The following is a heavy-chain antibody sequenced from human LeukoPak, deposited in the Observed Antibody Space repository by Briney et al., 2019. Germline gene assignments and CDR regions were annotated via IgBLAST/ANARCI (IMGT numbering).Heavy chain of an antibody. D-gene: IGHD1-14*01. CDR2: IYTSGST. CDR1: GGSISSGSYY. CDR3: ARGMGGPRPQPHPHYCYYMDV. V-gene: IGHV4-61*02. Sequence: SETLSLTCTVSGGSISSGSYYWSWIRQPAGKGLEWIGRIYTSGSTNYNPSLKSRVTISVDTSKNQFSLKLSSVTAADTAVYYCARGMGGPRPQPHPHYCYYMDVWGKGTTVTVSS. J-gene: IGHJ6*03.